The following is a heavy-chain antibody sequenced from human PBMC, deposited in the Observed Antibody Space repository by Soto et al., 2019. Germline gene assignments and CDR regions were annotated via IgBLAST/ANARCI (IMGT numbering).Heavy chain of an antibody. V-gene: IGHV3-23*01. CDR1: GFTYVKYA. J-gene: IGHJ4*02. CDR2: ISGDAGRA. Sequence: EVQLLESGGALVQPGGSLRLSCEASGFTYVKYAMSWVRQSPGKGLEGVSGISGDAGRAFYADSVKGRFTISRDNSKNTVYLQMNSLRVEDTAVYYCVNDTVVVINGLEFHYWGQGTLVTVSS. D-gene: IGHD3-22*01. CDR3: VNDTVVVINGLEFHY.